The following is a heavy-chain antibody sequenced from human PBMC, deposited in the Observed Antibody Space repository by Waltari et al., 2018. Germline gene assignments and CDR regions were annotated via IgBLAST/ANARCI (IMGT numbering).Heavy chain of an antibody. V-gene: IGHV4-34*01. D-gene: IGHD2-15*01. CDR1: GGSFSGYY. Sequence: QVQLQQWGAGLLKPSETLSLTCAVYGGSFSGYYWSWIRQPPGKGLEWIGEINHSGSTNYNPSLKSRVTISVDTSKNQFSLKLSSVTAADTAVYYCARGRLGVVVVAATLDYWGQGTLVTVSS. CDR2: INHSGST. J-gene: IGHJ4*02. CDR3: ARGRLGVVVVAATLDY.